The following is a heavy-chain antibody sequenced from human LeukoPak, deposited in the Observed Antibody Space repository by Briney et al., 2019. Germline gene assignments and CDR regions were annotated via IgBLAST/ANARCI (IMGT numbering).Heavy chain of an antibody. V-gene: IGHV3-21*01. D-gene: IGHD5-18*01. CDR3: AKDQRGYSYGPTY. CDR1: GFTFSGYS. Sequence: PGGSLRLSCAASGFTFSGYSMNWVRQAPGKGLEWVSSIGSSSSYIYYADSVKGRFTISRDNAKNTLYLQMNSLRAEDTAVYYCAKDQRGYSYGPTYWGQGTLVTVSS. CDR2: IGSSSSYI. J-gene: IGHJ4*02.